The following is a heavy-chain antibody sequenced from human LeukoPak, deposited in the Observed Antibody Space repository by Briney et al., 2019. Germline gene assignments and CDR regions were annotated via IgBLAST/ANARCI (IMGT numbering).Heavy chain of an antibody. CDR3: AKDYDILTGYYMALYSFDY. CDR1: GSTFSNHW. D-gene: IGHD3-9*01. J-gene: IGHJ4*02. Sequence: GGSLRLSCEASGSTFSNHWRHWVRQAPGKGRGWVSVISKDGSTSIYADSVRGRLTISRDNAKNTLYLQMHSLRAEDTAVYYCAKDYDILTGYYMALYSFDYWGQGTLVTVSS. V-gene: IGHV3-74*01. CDR2: ISKDGSTS.